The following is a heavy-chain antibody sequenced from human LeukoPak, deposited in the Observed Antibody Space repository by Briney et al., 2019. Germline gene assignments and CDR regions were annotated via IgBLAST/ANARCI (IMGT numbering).Heavy chain of an antibody. V-gene: IGHV4-59*08. CDR2: IYYSGST. CDR3: ARRRYSFDAFDI. CDR1: GGSISSYY. Sequence: ASETLSLTCTVSGGSISSYYWSWIRQPPGKGLEWIGYIYYSGSTNYNPSLKSRVTISVDTSKNQFSLKLSSVTAADTAVYYCARRRYSFDAFDIWGQGTMVTVSS. D-gene: IGHD5-18*01. J-gene: IGHJ3*02.